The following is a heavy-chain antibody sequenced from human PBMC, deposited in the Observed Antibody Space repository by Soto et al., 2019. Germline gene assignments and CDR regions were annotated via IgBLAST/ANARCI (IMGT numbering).Heavy chain of an antibody. CDR1: GYTFTSYG. J-gene: IGHJ6*03. CDR3: ALSSPIVVVPAALDFYYYMDV. CDR2: ISAYNGNT. V-gene: IGHV1-18*01. Sequence: ASVKVSCKASGYTFTSYGISWVRQAPGQGLEWMGWISAYNGNTNYAQKLQGRVTMTTDTSTSTAYMELRSLKSDDTAVYYCALSSPIVVVPAALDFYYYMDVWGKGTTVTVSS. D-gene: IGHD2-2*01.